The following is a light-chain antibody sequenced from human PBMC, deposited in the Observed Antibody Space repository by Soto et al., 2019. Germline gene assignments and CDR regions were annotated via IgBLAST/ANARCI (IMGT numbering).Light chain of an antibody. CDR2: EVS. V-gene: IGLV2-8*01. Sequence: QSALTQPPSASGSPGQSVTISCTGTSSDVGGYNYVSWYQQHPGKAPKLMIYEVSKRPSGVPDRFSGSKSGNTASLTVSGHQEEDDADYYCSSYAGSNNVVFGGGTKVTVL. J-gene: IGLJ2*01. CDR3: SSYAGSNNVV. CDR1: SSDVGGYNY.